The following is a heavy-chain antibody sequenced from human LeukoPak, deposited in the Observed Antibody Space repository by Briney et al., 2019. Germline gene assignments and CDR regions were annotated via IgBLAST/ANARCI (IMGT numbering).Heavy chain of an antibody. J-gene: IGHJ4*02. D-gene: IGHD1-7*01. Sequence: GGSLRLSCVASGFTFSSYGMHWVRQAPGKGLEWVAFIRYDGSNKIYTDSVKGRFTISRDNPKNTLYLQMNSLRAEDTAVYYCAKGNSDFDYWGPGTLVTVSS. CDR1: GFTFSSYG. CDR2: IRYDGSNK. V-gene: IGHV3-30*02. CDR3: AKGNSDFDY.